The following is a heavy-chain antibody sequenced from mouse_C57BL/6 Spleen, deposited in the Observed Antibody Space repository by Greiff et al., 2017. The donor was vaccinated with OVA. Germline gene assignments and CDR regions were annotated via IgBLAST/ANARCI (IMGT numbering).Heavy chain of an antibody. CDR3: ARGDYGSSPYYFDY. D-gene: IGHD1-1*01. J-gene: IGHJ2*01. CDR1: GYTFTSYW. Sequence: QVQLQQPGAELVRPGSSVKLSCKASGYTFTSYWMDWVKQRPGQGLEWIGNIYPSDSETHYNQKFKDKATLTVDKSSSTAYMQLSSLTSEDSAVYYGARGDYGSSPYYFDYWGQGTTLTVSS. V-gene: IGHV1-61*01. CDR2: IYPSDSET.